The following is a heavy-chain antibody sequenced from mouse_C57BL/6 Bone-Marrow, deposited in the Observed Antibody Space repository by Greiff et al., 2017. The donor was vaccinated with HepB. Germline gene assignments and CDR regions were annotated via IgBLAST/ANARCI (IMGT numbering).Heavy chain of an antibody. CDR3: VYYSWFAY. CDR2: INPSSGYP. Sequence: VQLQQSGAELARPGASVKMSCKASGYTFTSYTMHWVKQRPGQGLEWIGYINPSSGYPKYNQKFKDKATLTADKSSSTAYMQLSSLTSEDSAVYYCVYYSWFAYWGQGTLVTVSA. D-gene: IGHD1-1*01. J-gene: IGHJ3*01. CDR1: GYTFTSYT. V-gene: IGHV1-4*01.